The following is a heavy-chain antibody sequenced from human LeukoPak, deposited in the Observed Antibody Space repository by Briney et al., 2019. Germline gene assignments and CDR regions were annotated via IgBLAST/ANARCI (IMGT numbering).Heavy chain of an antibody. CDR2: INPSGGST. Sequence: ASVKVSCKASGYTFTSYYMHWVRQAPGQGLEWMGIINPSGGSTSYAQKFQGRVTMTRDTSTSTVYMELSSLRFEDTAVYSCARFGSRSDAADIWGQGTMVTVSS. D-gene: IGHD3-10*01. CDR3: ARFGSRSDAADI. J-gene: IGHJ3*02. V-gene: IGHV1-46*01. CDR1: GYTFTSYY.